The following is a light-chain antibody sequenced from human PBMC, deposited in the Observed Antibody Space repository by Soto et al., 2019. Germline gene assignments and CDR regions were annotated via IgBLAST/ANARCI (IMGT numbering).Light chain of an antibody. CDR2: DAS. CDR1: QDINNY. CDR3: QQYENLPWT. V-gene: IGKV1-33*01. J-gene: IGKJ1*01. Sequence: DIPLTQSPSSLSASVGDRVTITCQASQDINNYLHWYQQKPGKAPKLLIYDASNLETGVPSRFSGSGAGTDFTFRISSLQPEDIATYYCQQYENLPWTFGQGTKVEVK.